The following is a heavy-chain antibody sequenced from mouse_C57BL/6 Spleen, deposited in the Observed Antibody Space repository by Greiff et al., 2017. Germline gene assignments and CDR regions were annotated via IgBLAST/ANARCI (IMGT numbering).Heavy chain of an antibody. J-gene: IGHJ1*03. CDR1: GFTFSSYA. D-gene: IGHD3-3*01. CDR2: ISSGGDYI. Sequence: EVKLMESGEGLVKPGGSLKLSCAASGFTFSSYAMSWVRQTPGKRLEWVAYISSGGDYIYYADTVKGRFTISRDNARNTLYLQMSSLKSEDTAMYYCTRGGTAHGYFDVWGTGTTVTVSA. CDR3: TRGGTAHGYFDV. V-gene: IGHV5-9-1*02.